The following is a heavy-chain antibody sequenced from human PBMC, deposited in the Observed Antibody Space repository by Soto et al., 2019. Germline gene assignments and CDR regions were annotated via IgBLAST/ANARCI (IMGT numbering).Heavy chain of an antibody. CDR2: IYYSGST. CDR3: ARRVFVWGSYRYFYWFDP. J-gene: IGHJ5*02. CDR1: GGSISSSSYY. Sequence: TLSLTCTVSGGSISSSSYYWGWIRQPPGKGLEWIGSIYYSGSTYYNPSLKSRVTISVDTSKNQFSLKLSSVTAADTAVYYCARRVFVWGSYRYFYWFDPWGQGTLVTVSS. V-gene: IGHV4-39*01. D-gene: IGHD3-16*02.